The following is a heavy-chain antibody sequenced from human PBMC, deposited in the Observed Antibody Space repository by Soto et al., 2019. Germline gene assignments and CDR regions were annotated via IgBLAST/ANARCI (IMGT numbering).Heavy chain of an antibody. CDR2: ISFDGSNK. CDR3: AKDVNYYDSIRYYGAYYYCHGMDV. D-gene: IGHD3-22*01. Sequence: TCAVSGFTFYTYGIHWVRQAPGKGLEWVAVISFDGSNKYYADSVKGRFTISRDNSKNTLYLQMNSLRAEDTAVYYCAKDVNYYDSIRYYGAYYYCHGMDVWGQGTTVTVSS. J-gene: IGHJ6*02. V-gene: IGHV3-30*18. CDR1: GFTFYTYG.